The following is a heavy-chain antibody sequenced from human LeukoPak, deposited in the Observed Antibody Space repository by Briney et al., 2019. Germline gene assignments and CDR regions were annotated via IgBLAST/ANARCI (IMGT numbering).Heavy chain of an antibody. CDR2: IIPILGIA. CDR3: ARMVRGAYAFDI. CDR1: GGTFSSYA. Sequence: GASVKVSCKASGGTFSSYAISWVRQAPGQGLEWMGRIIPILGIANYAQKFQGRVTITADKSTSTAYMELSSLRSEDTAVYYCARMVRGAYAFDIWGQGTMVTVSS. D-gene: IGHD3-10*01. J-gene: IGHJ3*02. V-gene: IGHV1-69*04.